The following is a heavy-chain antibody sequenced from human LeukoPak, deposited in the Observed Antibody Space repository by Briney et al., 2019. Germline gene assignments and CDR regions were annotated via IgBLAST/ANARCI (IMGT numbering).Heavy chain of an antibody. Sequence: SGPALVKPTQTLTLTCSFSGFSLRTSGVCGSWIRQPPGKALEWLARIDWDNDKFYRASLKTRLTISKDTSKNQVVLTLTNVDPGDTATYYCARMDSSGWSPEYWGQGTPVIVSS. CDR1: GFSLRTSGVC. CDR3: ARMDSSGWSPEY. J-gene: IGHJ4*02. CDR2: IDWDNDK. V-gene: IGHV2-70*17. D-gene: IGHD3-22*01.